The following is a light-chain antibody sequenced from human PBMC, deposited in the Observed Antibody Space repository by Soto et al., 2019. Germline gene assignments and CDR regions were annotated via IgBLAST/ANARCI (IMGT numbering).Light chain of an antibody. CDR3: QVWDSSTDHRV. CDR2: DDN. V-gene: IGLV3-21*02. CDR1: NIGGKS. Sequence: SYELTQPPSVSVAPGQTARISCGGNNIGGKSVHWYQQKPGQAPVLVAYDDNDRPSGIPERFSGSNSGNTATLTISRVEAGDEADYYCQVWDSSTDHRVFGTGTKVTVL. J-gene: IGLJ1*01.